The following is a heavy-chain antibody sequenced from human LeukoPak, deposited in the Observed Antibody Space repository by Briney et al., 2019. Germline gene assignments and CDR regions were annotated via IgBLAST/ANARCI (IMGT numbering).Heavy chain of an antibody. CDR2: ISGSGGST. CDR1: GFTFISYG. CDR3: AKENNWRYFDY. V-gene: IGHV3-23*01. J-gene: IGHJ4*02. Sequence: GGSLRLSCAASGFTFISYGMSWFRQAPGKGLEWVAAISGSGGSTYYADSVKGRFTISRNNSKNTLYLRMNSLRAEDTAVYYCAKENNWRYFDYWGQGTLVTVSS. D-gene: IGHD1-1*01.